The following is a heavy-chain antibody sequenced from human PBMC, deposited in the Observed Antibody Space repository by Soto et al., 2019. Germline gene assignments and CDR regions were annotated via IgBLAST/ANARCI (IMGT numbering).Heavy chain of an antibody. CDR3: AREIVTAGGNNHFDP. CDR2: VYHTGDT. Sequence: PSETLSLTCVVSGGTVASSHWLSWVRQSPGGGLEWIGNVYHTGDTNFNPSLQSRVTISVDKSNNQFSLRLNSLTAADTAVYFCAREIVTAGGNNHFDPWGPGTLVTVSS. V-gene: IGHV4-4*02. J-gene: IGHJ5*02. D-gene: IGHD2-21*02. CDR1: GGTVASSHW.